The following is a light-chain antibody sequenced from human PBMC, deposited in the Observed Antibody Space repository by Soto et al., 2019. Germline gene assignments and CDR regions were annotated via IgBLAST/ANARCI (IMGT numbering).Light chain of an antibody. J-gene: IGKJ1*01. CDR1: QSVRSTY. V-gene: IGKV3-20*01. CDR3: QQYGSSPQT. Sequence: EIVLTQSPGTLSLSPGERATLSCRASQSVRSTYFAWYQQKPGQAPRLLIYGVSSRATGIPDRFSGSGSGTDFTLTISRLEREDFAVYYCQQYGSSPQTFGQGTKVEI. CDR2: GVS.